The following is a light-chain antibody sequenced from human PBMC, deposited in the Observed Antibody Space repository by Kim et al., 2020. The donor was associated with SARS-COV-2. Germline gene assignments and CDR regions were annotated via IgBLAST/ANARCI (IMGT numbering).Light chain of an antibody. J-gene: IGLJ2*01. Sequence: GQSVTISCTGTSNDIGGYNYVSWYQQYPGKAPKLMIHDVTKRPSGISHRFSGSNSGNTASLTISELQAEDEADYYCSSYTSTTTSVFGGGTKLTVL. V-gene: IGLV2-14*03. CDR3: SSYTSTTTSV. CDR1: SNDIGGYNY. CDR2: DVT.